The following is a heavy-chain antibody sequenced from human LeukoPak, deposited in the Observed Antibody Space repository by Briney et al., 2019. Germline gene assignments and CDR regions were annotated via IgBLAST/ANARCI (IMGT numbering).Heavy chain of an antibody. D-gene: IGHD3-22*01. CDR1: GGSISSSSYY. CDR2: IYYSGST. J-gene: IGHJ4*02. V-gene: IGHV4-39*01. Sequence: PSETMSLTCTVSGGSISSSSYYWGWIRQPPGKGLEWIGSIYYSGSTYYNPSLKSRVTISVDTSKNQFSPKLSSVTAADTAVYYCARRAGTYYYDSSGYYYDYWGQGTLVTVSS. CDR3: ARRAGTYYYDSSGYYYDY.